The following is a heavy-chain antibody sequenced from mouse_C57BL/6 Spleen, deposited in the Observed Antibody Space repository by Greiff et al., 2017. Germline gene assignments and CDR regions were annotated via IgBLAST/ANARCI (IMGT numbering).Heavy chain of an antibody. Sequence: VQLQQSGPGLVKPSQSLSLSCSATGYSITSGYYRNWIRKFPGNKLEWMSDISYDGSNNYNPSLKNRISITRDTSKNQFCLKLNSVTTEDTATYYCARWYYAMDYWGQGTSVTVSS. CDR1: GYSITSGYY. V-gene: IGHV3-6*01. CDR3: ARWYYAMDY. CDR2: ISYDGSN. J-gene: IGHJ4*01.